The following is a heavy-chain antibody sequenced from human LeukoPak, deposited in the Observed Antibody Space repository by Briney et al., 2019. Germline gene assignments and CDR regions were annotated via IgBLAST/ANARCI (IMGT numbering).Heavy chain of an antibody. D-gene: IGHD3-10*01. CDR1: GSTFSSYD. V-gene: IGHV3-30*18. J-gene: IGHJ4*02. Sequence: GGSLRLSCAASGSTFSSYDMHWVRQAPAKELEWVAVISYDGSNKYYADSVKGRFTISRDNSKNTLYLQMNSLRAEDTAVYYCAKDRRCYGSGSYMDCWGQGTLVTVSS. CDR3: AKDRRCYGSGSYMDC. CDR2: ISYDGSNK.